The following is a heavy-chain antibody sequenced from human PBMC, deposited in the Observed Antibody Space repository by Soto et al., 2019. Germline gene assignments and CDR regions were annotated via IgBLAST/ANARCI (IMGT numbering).Heavy chain of an antibody. Sequence: QVQMVQSGAEVKKPGASVKVSCKTSGYIFTNYDITWVRQAPGQGLEWMGWISAYNGNTNYAQKLQDRVTMTTDTSTSTAYMEVRSLRSDDTAFYYCARGADGDYWGQGTLVIVSS. J-gene: IGHJ4*02. CDR3: ARGADGDY. V-gene: IGHV1-18*01. CDR2: ISAYNGNT. CDR1: GYIFTNYD. D-gene: IGHD6-25*01.